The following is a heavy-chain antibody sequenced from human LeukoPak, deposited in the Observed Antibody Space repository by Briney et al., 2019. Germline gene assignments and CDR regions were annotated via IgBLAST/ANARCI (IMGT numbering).Heavy chain of an antibody. D-gene: IGHD3-3*01. CDR3: ARFWRGYLPDY. CDR2: ITPHNGNT. Sequence: ASVKVSCKASGGTFLGGTFNNYAISWVRQAPGQGLEWMGWITPHNGNTNYAERLRDRVTMTTDTSMSTAYMELRSLRSDDTAVYYCARFWRGYLPDYWGQGTLITVSS. CDR1: GGTFLGGTFNNYA. J-gene: IGHJ4*02. V-gene: IGHV1-18*01.